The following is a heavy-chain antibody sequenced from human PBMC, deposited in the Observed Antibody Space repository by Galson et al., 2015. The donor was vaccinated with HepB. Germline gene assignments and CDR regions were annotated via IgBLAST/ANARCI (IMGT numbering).Heavy chain of an antibody. J-gene: IGHJ4*02. D-gene: IGHD6-19*01. CDR1: GFTFSSYA. Sequence: SLRLSCAASGFTFSSYAMHWVRQAPGKGLEWVAVISYDGSNKYYADSVKGRFTISRDNSKNTLYLQMNSLRAEDTAVYYCARDREWLAQNYFDYWGQGTLVTVSS. CDR2: ISYDGSNK. CDR3: ARDREWLAQNYFDY. V-gene: IGHV3-30*04.